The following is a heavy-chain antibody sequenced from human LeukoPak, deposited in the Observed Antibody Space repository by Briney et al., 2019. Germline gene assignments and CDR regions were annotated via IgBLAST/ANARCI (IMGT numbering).Heavy chain of an antibody. CDR1: GFTFSSYA. Sequence: PGGSLRLSCAASGFTFSSYAMSWVRQAPGKGLEWVSRINTDGSSTTYADSVKGRFTISRDNAKNTLYLQMNSLRAEDTAVYYCARVGPNSPTYLPWDYWGQGTLVIVSS. V-gene: IGHV3-74*01. CDR2: INTDGSST. J-gene: IGHJ4*02. CDR3: ARVGPNSPTYLPWDY. D-gene: IGHD2-2*01.